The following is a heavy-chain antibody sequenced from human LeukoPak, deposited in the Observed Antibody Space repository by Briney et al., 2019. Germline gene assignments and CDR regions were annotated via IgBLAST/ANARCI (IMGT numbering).Heavy chain of an antibody. CDR3: ARADWDTAMIDY. V-gene: IGHV3-21*01. D-gene: IGHD5-18*01. CDR1: GFTFSRYS. Sequence: GGPLGLSCAASGFTFSRYSVHWLRQAPGKGLEWVSSISSSSSYIYYADSVKGRFTISRDNAKNSLYLQMNSLRAEDTAVYYCARADWDTAMIDYWGQGTLVTVSS. J-gene: IGHJ4*02. CDR2: ISSSSSYI.